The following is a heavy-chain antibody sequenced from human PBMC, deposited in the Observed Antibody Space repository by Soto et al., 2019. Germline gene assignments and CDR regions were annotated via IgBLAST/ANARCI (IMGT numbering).Heavy chain of an antibody. CDR3: AKGPWNYDSSGNYYFDY. Sequence: LSLTCAASGFTFSSYAMSWVRQAPGKGLEWVSAISGSGGSTYYADSVKGRFTISRDNSKNTLYLQMNSLRAEDTAVYYCAKGPWNYDSSGNYYFDYWGQGTLVTVSS. CDR1: GFTFSSYA. CDR2: ISGSGGST. J-gene: IGHJ4*02. D-gene: IGHD3-22*01. V-gene: IGHV3-23*01.